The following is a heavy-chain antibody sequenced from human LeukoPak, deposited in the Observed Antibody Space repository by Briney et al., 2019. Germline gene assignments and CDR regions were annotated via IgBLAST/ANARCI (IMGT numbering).Heavy chain of an antibody. CDR2: INWNGGST. CDR1: GFTFDDYG. Sequence: GGSLRLSCAASGFTFDDYGMSWVRQALGKGLEWVSGINWNGGSTGYADSVKGRFTISRDNAKNSLYLQMNSLRAEDTALYYCARGYNWNYVVYFDYWGQGTLVTVSS. CDR3: ARGYNWNYVVYFDY. J-gene: IGHJ4*02. V-gene: IGHV3-20*04. D-gene: IGHD1-7*01.